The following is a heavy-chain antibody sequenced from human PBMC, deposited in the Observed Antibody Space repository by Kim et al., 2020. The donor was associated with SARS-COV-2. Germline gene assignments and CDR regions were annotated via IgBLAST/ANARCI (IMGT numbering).Heavy chain of an antibody. CDR1: GYTFTSYA. Sequence: ASVKVSCKASGYTFTSYAMNWVRQAPGQGLEWMGWINTNTGNPTYAQGFTGRFVFSLDTSVSTAYLQISSLKAEDTAVYYCARDLEPLSPSIAVAGTEDYWGQGTLVTVSS. CDR2: INTNTGNP. J-gene: IGHJ4*02. D-gene: IGHD6-19*01. V-gene: IGHV7-4-1*02. CDR3: ARDLEPLSPSIAVAGTEDY.